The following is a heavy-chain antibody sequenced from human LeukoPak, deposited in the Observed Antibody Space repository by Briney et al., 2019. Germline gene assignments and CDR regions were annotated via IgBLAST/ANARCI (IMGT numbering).Heavy chain of an antibody. J-gene: IGHJ4*02. CDR3: ARDYPTNWGSKSAFDY. CDR2: IYHSGST. V-gene: IGHV4-38-2*02. D-gene: IGHD7-27*01. Sequence: SETLSLTCTVSGYSISSGYYWGWIRQPPGKGLEWIGSIYHSGSTYYNPSLKSRVTISVDTSKNQFSLKLSSVTAADTAVYYCARDYPTNWGSKSAFDYWGQGTLVTVSS. CDR1: GYSISSGYY.